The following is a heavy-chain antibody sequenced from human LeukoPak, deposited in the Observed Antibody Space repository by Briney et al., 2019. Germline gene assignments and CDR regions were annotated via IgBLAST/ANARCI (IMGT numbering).Heavy chain of an antibody. CDR1: GDSVSSNSAA. CDR2: TYYRSQWYN. V-gene: IGHV6-1*01. D-gene: IGHD3-22*01. Sequence: SQTLSLTCAISGDSVSSNSAAWNWIRQSPSRGLEWLGRTYYRSQWYNDYAVSVKSRITVNPDTSKNQFSLQLNSVTPEDTAVYYCARVVVSGYYHNDAFDIWGPGTMVTVSS. J-gene: IGHJ3*02. CDR3: ARVVVSGYYHNDAFDI.